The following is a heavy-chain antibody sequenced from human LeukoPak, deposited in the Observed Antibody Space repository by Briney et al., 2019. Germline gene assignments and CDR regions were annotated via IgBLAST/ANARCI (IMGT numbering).Heavy chain of an antibody. J-gene: IGHJ4*02. D-gene: IGHD6-13*01. V-gene: IGHV4-34*01. Sequence: GSLRLSCAASGFTFSSYSMNWVRQAPGKGLEWIGEINHSGSTNYNPSLKSRVTISVDTSKNQFSLKLSSVTAADTAVYYCARGNPSSSWYPSYFDYWGQGTLVTVSS. CDR3: ARGNPSSSWYPSYFDY. CDR2: INHSGST. CDR1: GFTFSSYS.